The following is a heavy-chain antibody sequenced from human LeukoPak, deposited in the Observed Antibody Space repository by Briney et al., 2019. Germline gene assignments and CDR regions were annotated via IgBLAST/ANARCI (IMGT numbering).Heavy chain of an antibody. CDR3: AKMLYSSAYFGEDAFDI. Sequence: GGSLRLSCAASGFIFRSYGMSWVRQAPGKGLEWVSGISGSGGNTYYVESVKGRFTISRDNSKSTLYLQMNSLRAEDTAVYYCAKMLYSSAYFGEDAFDIWGQGTMVTVSS. D-gene: IGHD6-19*01. CDR2: ISGSGGNT. V-gene: IGHV3-23*01. J-gene: IGHJ3*02. CDR1: GFIFRSYG.